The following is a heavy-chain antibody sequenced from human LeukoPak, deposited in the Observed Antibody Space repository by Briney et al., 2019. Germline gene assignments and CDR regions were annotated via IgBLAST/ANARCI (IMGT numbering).Heavy chain of an antibody. CDR3: ARPDDSSGYYRN. Sequence: GASEKVSCKASGGTFSSYAISWVRQAPGQGLEWMGRIIPILGIANYAQKFQGRVTITADKSTSTAYMELSSLRSEDTAVYYCARPDDSSGYYRNWGQGTLVTVSS. V-gene: IGHV1-69*04. D-gene: IGHD3-22*01. CDR2: IIPILGIA. CDR1: GGTFSSYA. J-gene: IGHJ4*02.